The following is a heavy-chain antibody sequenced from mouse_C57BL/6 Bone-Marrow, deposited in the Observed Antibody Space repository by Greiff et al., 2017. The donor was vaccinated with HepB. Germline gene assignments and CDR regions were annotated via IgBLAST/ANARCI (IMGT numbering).Heavy chain of an antibody. Sequence: VQLQQSGPELVKPGASVKMSCKASGYTFTDYNMHWVKQSHGKSLEWIGYINPNNGGTSYNQKFKGKATLTVKKSSSTAYMELRSLTSEDSAVYYCAKSLHYYGSSPWFAYWGQGTLVTVSA. CDR2: INPNNGGT. J-gene: IGHJ3*01. CDR1: GYTFTDYN. V-gene: IGHV1-22*01. D-gene: IGHD1-1*01. CDR3: AKSLHYYGSSPWFAY.